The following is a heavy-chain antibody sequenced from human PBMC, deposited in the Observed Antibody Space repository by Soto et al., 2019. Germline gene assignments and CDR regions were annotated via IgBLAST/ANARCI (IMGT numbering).Heavy chain of an antibody. CDR2: ISYDGSNK. D-gene: IGHD5-12*01. CDR3: AKDCDSGYDFYYYYYGMDV. Sequence: PGGSLRLSCAASGFTFSSYGMHWVRQAPGKGLEWVAVISYDGSNKYYADSVKGRFTISRDNSKNTLYLQMNSLRAEDTAVYYCAKDCDSGYDFYYYYYGMDVWGQGTTVTVSS. CDR1: GFTFSSYG. V-gene: IGHV3-30*18. J-gene: IGHJ6*02.